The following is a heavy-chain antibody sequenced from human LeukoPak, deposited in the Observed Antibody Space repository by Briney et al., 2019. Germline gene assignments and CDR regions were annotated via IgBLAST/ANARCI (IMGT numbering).Heavy chain of an antibody. CDR1: GGTFSSYA. V-gene: IGHV1-69*05. J-gene: IGHJ3*02. CDR3: ARGHYHGIVVVTATLGSSDAFDI. D-gene: IGHD2-21*02. Sequence: ASVEVSCKASGGTFSSYAISWVRQAPGQGLEWMGGIIPIFGTANYAQKFQGRVTITRNTSISTAYMELSSLRSEDTAVYYCARGHYHGIVVVTATLGSSDAFDIWGQGTMVTVSS. CDR2: IIPIFGTA.